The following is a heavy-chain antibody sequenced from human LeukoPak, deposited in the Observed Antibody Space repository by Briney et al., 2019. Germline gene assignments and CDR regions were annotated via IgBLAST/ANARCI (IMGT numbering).Heavy chain of an antibody. CDR2: INPNSGGT. Sequence: ASVKVSCKASGYTFTGYYMHWVRQAPGQGLEWMGWINPNSGGTNYAQKFQGRVTITRNTSISTAYMELSSLRSEDTAVYYCARGLHITMIVDAFDIWGQGTMVTVSS. V-gene: IGHV1-2*02. CDR3: ARGLHITMIVDAFDI. J-gene: IGHJ3*02. D-gene: IGHD3-22*01. CDR1: GYTFTGYY.